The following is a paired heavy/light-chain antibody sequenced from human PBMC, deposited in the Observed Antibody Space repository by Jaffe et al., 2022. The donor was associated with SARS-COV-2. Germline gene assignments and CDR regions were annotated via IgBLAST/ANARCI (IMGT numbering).Light chain of an antibody. CDR2: GTS. Sequence: EIVLTQTPGTLSLSPGERATLSCTTSQSVLSSYFAWFQQRPGQAPRLLISGTSNRATGIPDRFSGSGSGTDFALTISRLEPEDFAVYYCQQYGSSPWTFGHGTKVEI. V-gene: IGKV3-20*01. J-gene: IGKJ1*01. CDR3: QQYGSSPWT. CDR1: QSVLSSY.
Heavy chain of an antibody. Sequence: QVQLVQSGADMKKPGASVKVSCRASGYTFSGYYVHWVRQAPGQGLEWMGRINPHTGDIDAAQTLQGRVTLTRDTSINTAYMELKGLTADDTAMYYCARGSYIAVAGTVDLWGQGTQVTVSS. D-gene: IGHD2-15*01. J-gene: IGHJ5*02. CDR3: ARGSYIAVAGTVDL. CDR1: GYTFSGYY. CDR2: INPHTGDI. V-gene: IGHV1-2*06.